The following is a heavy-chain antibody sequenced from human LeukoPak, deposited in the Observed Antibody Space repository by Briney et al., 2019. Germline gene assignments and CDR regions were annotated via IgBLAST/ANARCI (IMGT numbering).Heavy chain of an antibody. CDR2: MNQAGNEK. Sequence: GGSLRLSCAASGVMFPSYWMTWIRQAPGKGLEWVANMNQAGNEKYYVDSVEGRFTISRDNAKSSLYLQMNSLRAEDTAVYYCACPRGWHGYGAYDIWGQGTMVTVSS. D-gene: IGHD6-19*01. V-gene: IGHV3-7*05. CDR1: GVMFPSYW. J-gene: IGHJ3*02. CDR3: ACPRGWHGYGAYDI.